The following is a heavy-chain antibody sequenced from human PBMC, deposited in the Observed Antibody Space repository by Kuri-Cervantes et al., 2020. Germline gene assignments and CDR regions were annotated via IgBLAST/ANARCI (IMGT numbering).Heavy chain of an antibody. CDR1: GFTVSSNY. D-gene: IGHD6-19*01. V-gene: IGHV3-66*01. J-gene: IGHJ4*02. CDR2: IYSGGST. CDR3: VRGPRLAVDIIDY. Sequence: GESLKISCVASGFTVSSNYMSWVRQAPGKGLVWVSIIYSGGSTFYADSVKGRFTISRDNSMSTLYLQMNSLRVEDTAVYYCVRGPRLAVDIIDYWGQGTLVTVSS.